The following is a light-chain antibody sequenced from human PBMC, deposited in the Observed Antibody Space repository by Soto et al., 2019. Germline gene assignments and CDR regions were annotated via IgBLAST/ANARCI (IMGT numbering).Light chain of an antibody. Sequence: QSVLTQPPSVSGAPGQRVTISCTGSSSNIGAGYDVHWYQQLRGTAPKLLIYGNSNRPSGVPDRFSGSKSGTSASLAITGLQAEDEADYYCQSYDSSLRGWVFGGGTKVTVL. V-gene: IGLV1-40*01. CDR1: SSNIGAGYD. J-gene: IGLJ3*02. CDR2: GNS. CDR3: QSYDSSLRGWV.